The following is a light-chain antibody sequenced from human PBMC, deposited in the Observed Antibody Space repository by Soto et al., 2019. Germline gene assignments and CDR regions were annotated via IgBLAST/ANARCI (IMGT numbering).Light chain of an antibody. CDR3: QQYGSPHRIT. V-gene: IGKV3-20*01. CDR1: QSVSSSY. J-gene: IGKJ5*01. Sequence: VFSQSPGTLSLSPGERATLSCRASQSVSSSYLAWYQQKPGQAPRLLIYGASSRATGIPDRFSGSGSGTDFTLTISRLEPEDFAVYYCQQYGSPHRITFGQGTRLEIK. CDR2: GAS.